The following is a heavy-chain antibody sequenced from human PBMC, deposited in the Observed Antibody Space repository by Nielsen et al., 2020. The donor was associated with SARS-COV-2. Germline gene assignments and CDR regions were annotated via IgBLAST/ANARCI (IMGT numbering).Heavy chain of an antibody. V-gene: IGHV4-34*01. D-gene: IGHD6-19*01. Sequence: SQTLSLTCAVYGGSFSGYYWSWIRQPPGKGLEWIGEINHSGSTNYNPSLKSRVTISVDTSKNQFSLKLSSVTAADTAVYYCARVVYSSGWKDAFDIWGQGTVVTVSS. CDR1: GGSFSGYY. CDR2: INHSGST. CDR3: ARVVYSSGWKDAFDI. J-gene: IGHJ3*02.